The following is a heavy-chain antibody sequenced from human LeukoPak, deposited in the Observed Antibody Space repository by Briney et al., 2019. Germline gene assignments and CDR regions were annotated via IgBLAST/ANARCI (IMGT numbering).Heavy chain of an antibody. V-gene: IGHV3-23*01. J-gene: IGHJ4*02. CDR1: GFNFRCYT. Sequence: AGGSLRLSCAGYGFNFRCYTMNWVRQAPGKGLEWVSGIYGSGEGQTFYADSVRGRFTISRDNSKSTLYLQMNSLRAEDTAVYYCARNSSWYYFDYWGQGTLVTVSS. D-gene: IGHD6-13*01. CDR3: ARNSSWYYFDY. CDR2: IYGSGEGQT.